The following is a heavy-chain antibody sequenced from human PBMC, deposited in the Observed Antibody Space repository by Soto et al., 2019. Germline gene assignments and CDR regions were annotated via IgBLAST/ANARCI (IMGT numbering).Heavy chain of an antibody. CDR1: GFIFDDYA. CDR2: ISWSSGSI. J-gene: IGHJ4*02. V-gene: IGHV3-9*01. Sequence: GGSLRLSCAASGFIFDDYAMHWVRQAPGKGLEWVSGISWSSGSITYADSVKGRFTISRDNAKSSLYLQMNSLRAEDTAVYYCARAIPVAGSFDYWGQGTLVTVSS. CDR3: ARAIPVAGSFDY. D-gene: IGHD6-19*01.